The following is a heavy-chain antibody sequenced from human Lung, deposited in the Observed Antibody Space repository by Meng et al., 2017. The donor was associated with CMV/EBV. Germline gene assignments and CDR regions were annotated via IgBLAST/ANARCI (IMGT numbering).Heavy chain of an antibody. J-gene: IGHJ6*02. CDR2: MNPNSGNT. CDR3: AREIAAAGPYYYYYALDV. CDR1: GYTFTSYN. D-gene: IGHD6-13*01. Sequence: ASXXVSXKASGYTFTSYNINWVRQATGQGLGWMGWMNPNSGNTGSAQRFQGRVTLTRNTSISTAYMELSSLRSEDTAVYYCAREIAAAGPYYYYYALDVWGQGXTVTVSS. V-gene: IGHV1-8*01.